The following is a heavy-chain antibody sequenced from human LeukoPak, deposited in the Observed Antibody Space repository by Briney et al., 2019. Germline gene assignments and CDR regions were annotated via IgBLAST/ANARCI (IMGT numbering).Heavy chain of an antibody. V-gene: IGHV1-2*02. J-gene: IGHJ3*02. D-gene: IGHD3-10*01. CDR2: NPKSGDT. CDR3: ARLGGKLWSVFDI. CDR1: GYTFSGYH. Sequence: GASVKVSCKASGYTFSGYHIHGVRQPPGQGLEWMGGNPKSGDTNYAQQFQGRVTMTRDTSITTAYMELSNLRSDDTAMYFCARLGGKLWSVFDIWGQGTMVTVSS.